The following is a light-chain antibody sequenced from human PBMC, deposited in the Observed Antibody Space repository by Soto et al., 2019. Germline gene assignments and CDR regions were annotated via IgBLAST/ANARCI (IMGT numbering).Light chain of an antibody. Sequence: QSVLTQPPSASGTPGQRVTISCSGSSSNIGSNYVFWYQQLPGTAPKVLISRNNERPSGVPDRFSGSKSGTSASLDISGLWSDDEADYYCAAWDDSLRGRVFGGGTKLTVL. CDR2: RNN. V-gene: IGLV1-47*03. CDR3: AAWDDSLRGRV. CDR1: SSNIGSNY. J-gene: IGLJ3*02.